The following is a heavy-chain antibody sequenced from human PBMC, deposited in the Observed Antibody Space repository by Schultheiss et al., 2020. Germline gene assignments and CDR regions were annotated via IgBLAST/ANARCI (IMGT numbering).Heavy chain of an antibody. CDR3: ARDALSIAARSDYGMDV. Sequence: GGSLRLSCAASGFTVSNNYMSWVRQAPGKGLEWLSVLYRGGRTSYADSVKGRFSISRDNSKNTVSLQMNTLRAEDTAVYYCARDALSIAARSDYGMDVWGQGTTVTVSS. V-gene: IGHV3-66*01. CDR1: GFTVSNNY. CDR2: LYRGGRT. D-gene: IGHD6-6*01. J-gene: IGHJ6*02.